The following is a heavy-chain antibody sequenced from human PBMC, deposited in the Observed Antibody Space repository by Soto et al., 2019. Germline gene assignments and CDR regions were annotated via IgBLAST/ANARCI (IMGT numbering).Heavy chain of an antibody. CDR3: VRHAASSWFWPH. J-gene: IGHJ4*02. D-gene: IGHD6-13*01. Sequence: PSETLSLTCTVSGDSISTSDYFWGWIRQPPGKKLEWLGSMSYRGSTYFSPSVKSRASLSVDTSKNQFSLKLTFVTAADTALYHCVRHAASSWFWPHWGRGTLVTVSS. CDR1: GDSISTSDYF. V-gene: IGHV4-39*01. CDR2: MSYRGST.